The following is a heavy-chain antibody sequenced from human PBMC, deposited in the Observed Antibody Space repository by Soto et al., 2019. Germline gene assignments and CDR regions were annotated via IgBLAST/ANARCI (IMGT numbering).Heavy chain of an antibody. CDR1: GGSISSGGYY. D-gene: IGHD4-17*01. CDR3: ARAPLTTVRGGGWFDP. Sequence: SETLSLTCTVSGGSISSGGYYWSWIRQHPGKGLEWIGYIYYSGSTYYNPSLKSRVTISVDTSKNQFSLKLSSVTAADTAVYYCARAPLTTVRGGGWFDPWGQGTLVTV. CDR2: IYYSGST. V-gene: IGHV4-31*03. J-gene: IGHJ5*02.